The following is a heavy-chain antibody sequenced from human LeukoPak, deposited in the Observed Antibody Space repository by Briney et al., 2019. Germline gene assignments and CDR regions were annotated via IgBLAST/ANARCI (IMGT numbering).Heavy chain of an antibody. Sequence: GGSLRLSCAASGFTFDDYTMHWVRQAPGKGLEWVSLISWDGGSTYYADSVKGRFTISRDNSKNSLYLQTNSLRTEDTALYYCAKGMEYSNYPFDYWGQGTLVTVSS. CDR1: GFTFDDYT. J-gene: IGHJ4*02. V-gene: IGHV3-43*01. CDR2: ISWDGGST. CDR3: AKGMEYSNYPFDY. D-gene: IGHD4-11*01.